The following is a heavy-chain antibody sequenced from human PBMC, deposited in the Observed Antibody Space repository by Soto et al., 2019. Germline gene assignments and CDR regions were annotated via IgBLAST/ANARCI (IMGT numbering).Heavy chain of an antibody. CDR3: ARPTYNSGSPFDY. CDR1: GDSITSNSYF. Sequence: SETLSLTCTVSGDSITSNSYFWAWIRQPPGKGLQWIGSIYYSGTTYYNPSLKSRVTISVDTSKNQFSLKLSSVTAADTAVYYCARPTYNSGSPFDYWGQGTLVTVSS. J-gene: IGHJ4*02. CDR2: IYYSGTT. D-gene: IGHD1-20*01. V-gene: IGHV4-39*07.